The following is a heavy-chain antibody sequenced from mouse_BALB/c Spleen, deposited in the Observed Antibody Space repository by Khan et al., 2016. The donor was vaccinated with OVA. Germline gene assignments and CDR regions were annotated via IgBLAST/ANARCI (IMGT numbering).Heavy chain of an antibody. CDR2: ISHGGSYT. CDR1: GFTFSDYY. J-gene: IGHJ3*01. D-gene: IGHD2-13*01. V-gene: IGHV5-4*02. CDR3: ARGYYGDRFAY. Sequence: EVELVESGGGLVKPGGSLKLSCAASGFTFSDYYMYWVRQTPAKRLEWVATISHGGSYTYYPDSVKGRFPISRDDAKNNLYLQMSSLKSEYTDMYYCARGYYGDRFAYWGQGTLVSISA.